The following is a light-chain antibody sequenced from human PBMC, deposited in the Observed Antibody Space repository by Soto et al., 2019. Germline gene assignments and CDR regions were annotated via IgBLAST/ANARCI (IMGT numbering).Light chain of an antibody. CDR2: SAS. V-gene: IGKV1-5*01. J-gene: IGKJ4*01. CDR3: QQYNSGPLT. Sequence: DIQMTQSPSTLSSSVGDTVTITCRTSQSISSSLAWYQQLPGQVPKLLIYSASSMASGVPYRFSGSGSGTDFTLTISRLEPEDVAIYHCQQYNSGPLTFGGGTKVDIK. CDR1: QSISSS.